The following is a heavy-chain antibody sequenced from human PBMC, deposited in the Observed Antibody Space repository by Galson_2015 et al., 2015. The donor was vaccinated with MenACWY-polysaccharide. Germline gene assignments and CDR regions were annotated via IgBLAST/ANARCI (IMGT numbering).Heavy chain of an antibody. CDR1: GFTFSTYW. CDR2: INEDGSRT. D-gene: IGHD3-10*01. V-gene: IGHV3-74*01. CDR3: VRAFVGYSDY. Sequence: SLRLSCAASGFTFSTYWMHWVRQAPGKGLVWVSRINEDGSRTDYADSVKGRFTISRDYARNTLDLQMNSLRVEDTAVYYCVRAFVGYSDYWGQGTLVTVSS. J-gene: IGHJ4*02.